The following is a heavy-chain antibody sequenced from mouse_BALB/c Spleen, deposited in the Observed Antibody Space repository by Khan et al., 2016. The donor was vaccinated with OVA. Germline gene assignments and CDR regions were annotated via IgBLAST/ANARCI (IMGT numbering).Heavy chain of an antibody. D-gene: IGHD3-2*01. V-gene: IGHV1-4*01. J-gene: IGHJ4*01. CDR3: ARTARATFAMDY. CDR2: INPSTGYT. CDR1: GYTFTSYW. Sequence: QVQLQQSGAELAKPGASVKMSYKASGYTFTSYWMHWVKQRPGQGLEWIGYINPSTGYTEYNQKFKDKATLTADKSSSTAYMQLSSLTSEDSAVYYCARTARATFAMDYWGQGTSVTVSS.